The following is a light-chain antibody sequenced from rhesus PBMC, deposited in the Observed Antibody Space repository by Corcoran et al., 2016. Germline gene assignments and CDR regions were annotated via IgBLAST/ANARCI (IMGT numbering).Light chain of an antibody. Sequence: DIQMTQSPSSLSASVGDRVTITCRASENVNNYLNWYKQKPGKAPKLLIYKASTLQSGVPSRFSGSGSGTEYTFTISSLQPEDVATYYCQHGYGTPLTFGGGTKVELK. V-gene: IGKV1-74*01. J-gene: IGKJ4*01. CDR3: QHGYGTPLT. CDR1: ENVNNY. CDR2: KAS.